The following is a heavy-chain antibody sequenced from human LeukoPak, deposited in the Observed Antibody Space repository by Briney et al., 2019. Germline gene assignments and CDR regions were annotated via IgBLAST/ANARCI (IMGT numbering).Heavy chain of an antibody. D-gene: IGHD3-10*01. Sequence: GGSLRLSCAASGFTFSNYWMSWVRQAPGKGLEWVAVISYDGSNKYYADSVKGRFTISRDNSKNTLYLQMNSLRAEDTAVYYCARDASGYYGMDVWGQGTTVTVSS. CDR3: ARDASGYYGMDV. J-gene: IGHJ6*02. CDR1: GFTFSNYW. CDR2: ISYDGSNK. V-gene: IGHV3-30-3*01.